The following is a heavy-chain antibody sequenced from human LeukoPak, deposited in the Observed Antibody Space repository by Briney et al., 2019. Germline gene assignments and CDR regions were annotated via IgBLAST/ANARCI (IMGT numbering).Heavy chain of an antibody. Sequence: GGSLRLSCAASGFTASNNYMSWVRQAPGKGLEWVSVIYSGDNTYYVESVKGRFTISRDNSKNTLFLQMNRLRAEDTAVYYCAGRRVLDAYYWGQGTLVTVSS. CDR3: AGRRVLDAYY. V-gene: IGHV3-66*02. CDR2: IYSGDNT. J-gene: IGHJ4*02. CDR1: GFTASNNY. D-gene: IGHD3-16*01.